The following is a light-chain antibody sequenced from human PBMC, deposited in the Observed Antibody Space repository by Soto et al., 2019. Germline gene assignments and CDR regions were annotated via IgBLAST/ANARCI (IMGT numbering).Light chain of an antibody. CDR1: QSVSSSF. Sequence: EIVLTQSPGTLSLSPRERATLSCRASQSVSSSFLAWYQQKPGQAPRLLIYGASTRATGIPDRFSGSGSGTDFTLTISRLESEDFALYYCEQYGSSPLTFGGGTKVEIK. CDR2: GAS. V-gene: IGKV3-20*01. J-gene: IGKJ4*01. CDR3: EQYGSSPLT.